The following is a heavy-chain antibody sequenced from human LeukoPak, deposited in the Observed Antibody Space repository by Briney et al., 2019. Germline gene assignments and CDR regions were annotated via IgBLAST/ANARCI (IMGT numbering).Heavy chain of an antibody. CDR2: ISGVGST. J-gene: IGHJ5*02. CDR3: ARSGYYYDSSGSSS. CDR1: GFTVTNNY. D-gene: IGHD3-22*01. Sequence: GGSLRLSCAASGFTVTNNYMSWVRQAPGKGLEWVSSISGVGSTSYADSVKGRFTVSRDNSRSTLYLQMDSLRAEDTAVYYCARSGYYYDSSGSSSWGQGTLVTVSS. V-gene: IGHV3-66*01.